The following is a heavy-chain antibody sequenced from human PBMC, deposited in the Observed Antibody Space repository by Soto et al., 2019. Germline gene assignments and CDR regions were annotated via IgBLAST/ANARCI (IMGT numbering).Heavy chain of an antibody. V-gene: IGHV3-30-3*01. CDR1: GFTFSSYA. Sequence: GSLRLSCAASGFTFSSYAMHWVRQAPGKGLEWVAVISYDGSNKYYADSVKGRFTISRDNSKNTLYLQMNSLRAEDTAVYYCARTTSRGAVLRYFDWLPNWFDPWGQGTLVTVSS. J-gene: IGHJ5*02. D-gene: IGHD3-9*01. CDR3: ARTTSRGAVLRYFDWLPNWFDP. CDR2: ISYDGSNK.